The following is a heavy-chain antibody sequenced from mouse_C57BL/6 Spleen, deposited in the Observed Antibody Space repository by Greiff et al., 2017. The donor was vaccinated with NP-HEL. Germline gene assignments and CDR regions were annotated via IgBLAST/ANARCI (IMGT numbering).Heavy chain of an antibody. CDR2: IDPSDSET. D-gene: IGHD2-3*01. CDR1: GYTFTSYW. J-gene: IGHJ4*01. CDR3: ARWGGYYVAMDY. V-gene: IGHV1-52*01. Sequence: QVQLQQPGAELVRPGSSVKLSCKASGYTFTSYWMHWVKQRPIQGLEWIGNIDPSDSETHYNQKFKDKATLTVDKSSSTAYMQLSSLTSEDSAVYYCARWGGYYVAMDYWGQGTSVTVSS.